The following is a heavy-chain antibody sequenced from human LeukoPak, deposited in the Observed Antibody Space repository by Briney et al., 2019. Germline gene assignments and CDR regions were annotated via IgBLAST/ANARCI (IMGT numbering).Heavy chain of an antibody. CDR2: ISTSGSSI. J-gene: IGHJ6*03. CDR1: GFTFSNYE. V-gene: IGHV3-48*03. Sequence: GGSLRLSCAVSGFTFSNYEMNWVRQAPGKGLEWVSHISTSGSSIYYADSVKGRCTISRDNANNSLYLQMNSLRSADTCVDYCARVGTMNYYYYMDVWGKGQRSQCP. D-gene: IGHD7-27*01. CDR3: ARVGTMNYYYYMDV.